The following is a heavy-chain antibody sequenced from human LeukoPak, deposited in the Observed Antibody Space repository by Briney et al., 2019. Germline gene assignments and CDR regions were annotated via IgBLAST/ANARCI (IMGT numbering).Heavy chain of an antibody. CDR3: AREAFSSGYYDDY. D-gene: IGHD3-22*01. CDR1: GYSISSGYY. V-gene: IGHV4-38-2*02. J-gene: IGHJ4*02. Sequence: PSETLSLTCTVSGYSISSGYYWGWIRQPPGKGLEWIGSIYHSGSTYYNPSLKSRVTISVDTSKNQFSLKLSSVTAAETAVYYCAREAFSSGYYDDYWGQGTLVTVSS. CDR2: IYHSGST.